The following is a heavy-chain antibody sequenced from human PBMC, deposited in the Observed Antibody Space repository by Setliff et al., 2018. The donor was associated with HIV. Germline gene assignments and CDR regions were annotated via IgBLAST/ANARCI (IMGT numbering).Heavy chain of an antibody. CDR3: ARKQWLGAAFDY. CDR1: GGSISTRTYY. J-gene: IGHJ4*02. CDR2: IYYSGSI. D-gene: IGHD6-19*01. V-gene: IGHV4-39*01. Sequence: SETLSLTCAVSGGSISTRTYYWGWVRQPPGKGLEWIGSIYYSGSIYYNPSLKSRVTISVATSENQISLNLNSATAADTAVYYCARKQWLGAAFDYWGQGTPVTVSS.